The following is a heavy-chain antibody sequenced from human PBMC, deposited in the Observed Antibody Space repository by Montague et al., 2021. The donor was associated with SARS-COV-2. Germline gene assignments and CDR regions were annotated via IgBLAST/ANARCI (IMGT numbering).Heavy chain of an antibody. D-gene: IGHD2-15*01. CDR3: ARGGGYCSGGSCYYWFDP. V-gene: IGHV4-59*01. CDR1: GDSISSYY. Sequence: SETLSLTCTVSGDSISSYYWKWIRQPPGKGLEWIGYIYNSGTTNYNPSVKSRVTISVDTSKNQFSLKLNSVTAADTAVYYCARGGGYCSGGSCYYWFDPWGQGTLVTVSS. J-gene: IGHJ5*02. CDR2: IYNSGTT.